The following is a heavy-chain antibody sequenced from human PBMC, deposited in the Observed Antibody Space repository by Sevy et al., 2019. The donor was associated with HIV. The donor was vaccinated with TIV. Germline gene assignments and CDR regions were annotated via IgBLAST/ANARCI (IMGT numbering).Heavy chain of an antibody. CDR3: ARVRSVRGDILTGYYIEDYYYYGMDV. V-gene: IGHV1-8*01. CDR2: MNPNRGNT. J-gene: IGHJ6*02. D-gene: IGHD3-9*01. CDR1: GYTFTSYD. Sequence: ASVKVSCKASGYTFTSYDINWVRQATGQGLEWMGWMNPNRGNTGYAQKFQGRVTMTRNTSISTAYMELGSLRSEDTAVYYCARVRSVRGDILTGYYIEDYYYYGMDVWGQGTTVTVSS.